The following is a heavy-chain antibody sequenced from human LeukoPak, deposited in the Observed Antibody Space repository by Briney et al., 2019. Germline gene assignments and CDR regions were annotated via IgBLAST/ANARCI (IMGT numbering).Heavy chain of an antibody. V-gene: IGHV1-18*01. CDR1: GYTFTSYA. CDR2: ISLYNAKT. CDR3: ARLGVAGDLSSAEYLQH. J-gene: IGHJ1*01. D-gene: IGHD6-19*01. Sequence: ASVKVSCKASGYTFTSYAISWVRQAPGQGLDWMGWISLYNAKTNYAQKLQGRVTMTTDTSTSTAYMELMSLRSDDTAVYYCARLGVAGDLSSAEYLQHWGQGTLVTVSS.